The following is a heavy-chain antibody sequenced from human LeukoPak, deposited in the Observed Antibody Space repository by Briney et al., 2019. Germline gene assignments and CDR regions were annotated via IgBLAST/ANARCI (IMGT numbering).Heavy chain of an antibody. CDR1: GGSISSYY. CDR3: ARARDGYNYDAFDI. V-gene: IGHV4-4*07. Sequence: SETLSLTCTVSGGSISSYYWSWSRQPAGKGLEWMGRIYRSGSTNYNPSLKSRVTMSVDTSKNQFSLKLSSVTAADTAVYYCARARDGYNYDAFDIWGQGTMVTVSS. J-gene: IGHJ3*02. CDR2: IYRSGST. D-gene: IGHD5-24*01.